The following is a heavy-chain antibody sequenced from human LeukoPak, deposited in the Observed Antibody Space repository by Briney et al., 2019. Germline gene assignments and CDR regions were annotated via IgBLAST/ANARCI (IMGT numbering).Heavy chain of an antibody. Sequence: SETLSLTCAVYGGSFSGYYWSWIRQPPGKGLEWIGEINHSGSTNYNPSLKSRVTISVDTSKNQFSLKLSSVTAADTAVYYCARGEGDFWSGYKSDYWGQGTLVTVSS. D-gene: IGHD3-3*01. CDR3: ARGEGDFWSGYKSDY. V-gene: IGHV4-34*01. CDR2: INHSGST. J-gene: IGHJ4*02. CDR1: GGSFSGYY.